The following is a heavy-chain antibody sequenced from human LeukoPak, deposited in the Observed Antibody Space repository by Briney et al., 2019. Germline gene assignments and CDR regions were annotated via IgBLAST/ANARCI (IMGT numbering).Heavy chain of an antibody. CDR2: ISWNSGSI. J-gene: IGHJ4*02. CDR1: GFTFDDYA. V-gene: IGHV3-9*01. CDR3: ARGRGPDY. Sequence: GGSLRLSCAASGFTFDDYAMHWVRQAPGKGLEWVSGISWNSGSIGYADSVKGRFTISRDNAKNSLYLQMNSLRAEDTAGYYCARGRGPDYWGQGTLVTVSS.